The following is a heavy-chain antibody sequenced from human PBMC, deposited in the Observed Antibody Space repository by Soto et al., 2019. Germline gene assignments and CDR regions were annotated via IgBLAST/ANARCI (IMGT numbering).Heavy chain of an antibody. V-gene: IGHV4-39*01. CDR1: GGSISSSSYY. Sequence: SETLSLTCTVSGGSISSSSYYWGWIRQHPGKGLEWIVSIYYSGSTYYNQSLKSRVTISVDTSKNQFSLKLSSVTAADTAVYYCARHTRTYDFWSGYYIGWFDPWGQGTLVTVSS. CDR3: ARHTRTYDFWSGYYIGWFDP. J-gene: IGHJ5*02. CDR2: IYYSGST. D-gene: IGHD3-3*01.